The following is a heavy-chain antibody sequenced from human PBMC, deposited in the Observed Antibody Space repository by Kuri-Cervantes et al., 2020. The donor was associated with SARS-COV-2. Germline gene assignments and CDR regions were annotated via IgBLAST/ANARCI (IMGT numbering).Heavy chain of an antibody. CDR1: GFTFSSYS. D-gene: IGHD3-3*01. J-gene: IGHJ4*02. CDR2: ISSSSSTI. Sequence: GESLKISCAASGFTFSSYSMNWVRQAPGKGLEWVSYISSSSSTIYYADSVKGRFTVSRDNSKNTLYLQMNSLTTEDTAVYYCAKSNPHSDYYFDYWGQGTLVTVSS. CDR3: AKSNPHSDYYFDY. V-gene: IGHV3-48*01.